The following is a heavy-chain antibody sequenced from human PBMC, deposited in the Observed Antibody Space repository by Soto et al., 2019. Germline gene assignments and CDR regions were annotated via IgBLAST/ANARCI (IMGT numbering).Heavy chain of an antibody. V-gene: IGHV2-5*02. CDR2: IYWDDDK. D-gene: IGHD6-13*01. CDR3: AHSPVGSSWFDY. CDR1: GFSLSTSGVG. Sequence: QITLKESGPTLVKPTQTLTLTCTFSGFSLSTSGVGVGWIRQPPGKALEWLALIYWDDDKRYSPSLKSRLPTXKXASKSQVVLTMTNMDPEDTATHYCAHSPVGSSWFDYWGQGTLVTVSS. J-gene: IGHJ4*02.